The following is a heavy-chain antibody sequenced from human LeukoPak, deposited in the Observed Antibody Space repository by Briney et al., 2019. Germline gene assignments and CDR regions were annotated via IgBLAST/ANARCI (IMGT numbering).Heavy chain of an antibody. V-gene: IGHV3-43*02. J-gene: IGHJ3*02. Sequence: GGSLRLSCAAPGFNFDDYAIHWVRHAPGKGVEWVSLISGDGGSTFYADSVRGRFTISRDNAKKSLYLQMSSLRAEDTALYYCARYVRGDGFDIWGPGTMVTVSS. D-gene: IGHD5-24*01. CDR2: ISGDGGST. CDR3: ARYVRGDGFDI. CDR1: GFNFDDYA.